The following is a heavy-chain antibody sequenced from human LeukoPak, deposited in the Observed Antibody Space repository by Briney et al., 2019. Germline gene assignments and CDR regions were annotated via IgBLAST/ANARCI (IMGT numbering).Heavy chain of an antibody. Sequence: AASVKVSCKASGYTFTSYGISWVRQAPGQGLEWMGWISAYNGNTNYAQKLQGRVTMTTDTPTSTAYMELRSLRSDDTAVYYCARGVTAIGYYYYGMDVWGQGTTVTVSS. D-gene: IGHD2-21*02. V-gene: IGHV1-18*01. J-gene: IGHJ6*02. CDR3: ARGVTAIGYYYYGMDV. CDR1: GYTFTSYG. CDR2: ISAYNGNT.